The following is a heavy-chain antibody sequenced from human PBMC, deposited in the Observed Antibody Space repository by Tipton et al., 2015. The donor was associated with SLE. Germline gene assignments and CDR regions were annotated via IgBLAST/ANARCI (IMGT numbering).Heavy chain of an antibody. J-gene: IGHJ4*02. D-gene: IGHD3-16*01. V-gene: IGHV1-46*01. CDR1: RYSFPRFG. CDR2: IHPRGGRT. Sequence: QLVQSGGEVKKPGASVNVSCKASRYSFPRFGISWVRQAPGQGLEWMGLIHPRGGRTHYAQNFQGRVTMTSDTTTSTVYMELNSLRAEDTAVYYCARGGDYSDHWGEGSLVTVSS. CDR3: ARGGDYSDH.